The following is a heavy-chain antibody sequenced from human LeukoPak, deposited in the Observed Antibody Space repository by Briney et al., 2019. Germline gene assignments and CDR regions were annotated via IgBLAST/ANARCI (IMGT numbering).Heavy chain of an antibody. Sequence: PGGSLRLSCAASGFTFNSYWMSWVRQAPGKGLEWVANIKQDGSDKYYVDSVKGRFTISRDNAKNSLYLQMNGLRAEDTAVYYCARYHYDSSGYFSWGQGTLVTVSS. CDR3: ARYHYDSSGYFS. CDR2: IKQDGSDK. J-gene: IGHJ5*02. D-gene: IGHD3-22*01. V-gene: IGHV3-7*01. CDR1: GFTFNSYW.